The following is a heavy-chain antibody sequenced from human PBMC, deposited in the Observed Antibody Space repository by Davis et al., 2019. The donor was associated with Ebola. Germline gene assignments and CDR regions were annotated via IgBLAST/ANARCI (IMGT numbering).Heavy chain of an antibody. V-gene: IGHV3-30-3*01. CDR2: ISHEGTYR. CDR1: GFTFSTYA. J-gene: IGHJ4*02. Sequence: PGGSLRLSCAASGFTFSTYAMHWVRQAPGKGLQWVAVISHEGTYRYYADSVKGRFTISRDNSKNTLFLQMNSLRGEDTAVYYCARDAGDDNSGHYRSVDHWGQGTLVTVSS. CDR3: ARDAGDDNSGHYRSVDH. D-gene: IGHD3-22*01.